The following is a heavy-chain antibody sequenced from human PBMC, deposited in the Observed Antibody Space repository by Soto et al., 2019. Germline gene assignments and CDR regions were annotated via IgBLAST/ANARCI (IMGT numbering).Heavy chain of an antibody. Sequence: SETLSLTCAVSGGSISSSNWWSWVRPPPGKGLEWIGEIYHSGSTNYNPSLKSRVTISVDKSKNQFSLKLSSVTAADTAVYYCARTDYYDSSGYYFDAFDIWGQGTMVTVSS. CDR3: ARTDYYDSSGYYFDAFDI. CDR1: GGSISSSNW. V-gene: IGHV4-4*02. D-gene: IGHD3-22*01. J-gene: IGHJ3*02. CDR2: IYHSGST.